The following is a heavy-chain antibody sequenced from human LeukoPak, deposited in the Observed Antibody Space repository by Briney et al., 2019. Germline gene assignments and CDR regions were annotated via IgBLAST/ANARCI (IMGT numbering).Heavy chain of an antibody. CDR1: GFTFSSYW. Sequence: GGSLRLSCAASGFTFSSYWMSWVRQAPGKGLEWVSYISSSGSTIYYADSVQGRFTVSRDNAKNSVYLQMNSLRAEDTAVYYCARGLSNYFDSTWDYWGQGTLVTVSS. V-gene: IGHV3-48*04. CDR2: ISSSGSTI. CDR3: ARGLSNYFDSTWDY. D-gene: IGHD3-22*01. J-gene: IGHJ4*02.